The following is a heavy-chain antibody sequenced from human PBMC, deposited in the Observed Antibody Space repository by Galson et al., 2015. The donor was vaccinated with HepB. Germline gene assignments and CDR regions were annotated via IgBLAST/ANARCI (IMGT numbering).Heavy chain of an antibody. J-gene: IGHJ6*02. Sequence: QSGAEVKKPGESLRISCKGSGYSFTSYWISWVRQMPGKGLEWMGRIDPSDSYTNYSPSFQGHVTISADKSISTAYLQWSSLKASDTAMYYCARLSIIAVAGSNYYGMDVWGQGTTVTVSS. CDR2: IDPSDSYT. V-gene: IGHV5-10-1*01. CDR3: ARLSIIAVAGSNYYGMDV. D-gene: IGHD6-19*01. CDR1: GYSFTSYW.